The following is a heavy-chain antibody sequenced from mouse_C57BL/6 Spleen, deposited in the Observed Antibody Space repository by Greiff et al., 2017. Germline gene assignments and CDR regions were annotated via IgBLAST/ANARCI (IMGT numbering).Heavy chain of an antibody. D-gene: IGHD2-4*01. V-gene: IGHV1-61*01. CDR2: IYPSDSEP. CDR3: ARDYYDYDKEGYVDY. CDR1: GYTFTSYW. Sequence: VQLQQPGAELVRPGSSVKLSCKASGYTFTSYWMDWVKQRPGQGLEWIGNIYPSDSEPHYNPKFKDKATLTVEKSSSTAYMQLNSLTSEYSAVYYCARDYYDYDKEGYVDYWGQGTTLTVSS. J-gene: IGHJ2*01.